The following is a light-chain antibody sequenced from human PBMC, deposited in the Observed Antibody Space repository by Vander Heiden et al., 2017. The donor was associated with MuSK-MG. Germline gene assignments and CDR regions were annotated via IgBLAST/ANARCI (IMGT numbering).Light chain of an antibody. CDR1: QSFSSY. Sequence: DIQMTQSPSSLSASVGDRVTITCRASQSFSSYLNWYQQKPGKAPKLLIYAASSLQSGVPSRFSGSGSGTDFTLTISRLQPEDFATYYCQHRDSTPFPFGHGTKVDIK. CDR2: AAS. V-gene: IGKV1-39*01. CDR3: QHRDSTPFP. J-gene: IGKJ3*01.